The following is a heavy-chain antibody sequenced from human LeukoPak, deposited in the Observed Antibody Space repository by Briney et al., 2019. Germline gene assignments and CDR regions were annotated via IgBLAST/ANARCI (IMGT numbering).Heavy chain of an antibody. V-gene: IGHV4-34*01. Sequence: PSETLSLTCAVYGGSLSGYYWNWIRQSPGKGLEWIGEINHSGSTNYNPSLKSRVTISVDTSKNQFSLKLSSVTAADTAVYYCARATFDSRGYYYEGEYRGQGTLVTVSS. CDR2: INHSGST. D-gene: IGHD3-22*01. CDR1: GGSLSGYY. J-gene: IGHJ4*02. CDR3: ARATFDSRGYYYEGEY.